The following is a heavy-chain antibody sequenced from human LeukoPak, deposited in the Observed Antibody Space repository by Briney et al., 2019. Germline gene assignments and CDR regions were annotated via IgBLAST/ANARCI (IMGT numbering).Heavy chain of an antibody. CDR2: IYTSGST. CDR1: GDSISTYY. CDR3: ARAYNNTWVFDY. J-gene: IGHJ4*02. D-gene: IGHD6-13*01. V-gene: IGHV4-4*07. Sequence: PSETLSLTCTVSGDSISTYYWNWIRQPAGKGLEWIGRIYTSGSTNQNPSLKSRVTMSVDTSKNQFSLKLSSVTAADTAVCYCARAYNNTWVFDYWGQGTLVTVSS.